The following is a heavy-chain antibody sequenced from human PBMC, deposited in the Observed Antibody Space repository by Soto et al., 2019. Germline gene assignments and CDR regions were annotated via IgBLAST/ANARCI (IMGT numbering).Heavy chain of an antibody. CDR3: ARRHGLDIDAYY. D-gene: IGHD3-10*01. Sequence: SATQSLTCTNSGGSITDGPIRRTTYHWDWMRQPAGKGLEGIASVFIGGNTYYSPSLKSRVTTSVDTSKNQFSLKLSSVTAAVTVVYFCARRHGLDIDAYYWGQGILVTV. J-gene: IGHJ4*02. CDR1: GGSITDGPIRRTTYH. CDR2: VFIGGNT. V-gene: IGHV4-39*01.